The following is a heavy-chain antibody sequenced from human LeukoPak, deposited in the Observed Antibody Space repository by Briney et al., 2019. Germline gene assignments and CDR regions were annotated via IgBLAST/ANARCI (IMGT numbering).Heavy chain of an antibody. CDR1: GGSLSGYY. Sequence: SETLSLTCAVYGGSLSGYYWSWIRQPPGKGLEWIGEINHSGSTNYNPSLKSRVTISVDTSKNQCSLKLSSVTAADTAVYYCASPYCSSTSCYTNWFDPWGQGTLVTVSS. V-gene: IGHV4-34*01. J-gene: IGHJ5*02. CDR3: ASPYCSSTSCYTNWFDP. CDR2: INHSGST. D-gene: IGHD2-2*02.